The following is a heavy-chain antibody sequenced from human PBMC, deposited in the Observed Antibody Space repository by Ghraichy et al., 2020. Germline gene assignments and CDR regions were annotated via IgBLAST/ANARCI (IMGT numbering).Heavy chain of an antibody. V-gene: IGHV4-31*03. J-gene: IGHJ2*01. Sequence: SETLSLTCTVSGGSISRGGYYWSWIRQHPGKGLEWIGNIYYIGSTYYNPSLKSRVTISVDTSKNHFSLKLSSVTVADTAVYYCARDSGPSLPGWYFDLWGRGTLVTVSS. D-gene: IGHD3-10*01. CDR2: IYYIGST. CDR1: GGSISRGGYY. CDR3: ARDSGPSLPGWYFDL.